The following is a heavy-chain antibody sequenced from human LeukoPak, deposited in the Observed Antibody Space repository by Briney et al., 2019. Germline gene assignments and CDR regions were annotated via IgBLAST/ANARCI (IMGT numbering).Heavy chain of an antibody. D-gene: IGHD4-23*01. V-gene: IGHV3-23*01. CDR1: GFTFSSYA. CDR3: AKDSYGANSPY. CDR2: ISGSGGST. J-gene: IGHJ4*02. Sequence: LSGGSLRLSCAASGFTFSSYAMSWVRQAPGKGLEWVSAISGSGGSTYYADSVKGRFTLSRDNSKNTLYLQMNSLRAEDTAVYYCAKDSYGANSPYWGQGTLGTASS.